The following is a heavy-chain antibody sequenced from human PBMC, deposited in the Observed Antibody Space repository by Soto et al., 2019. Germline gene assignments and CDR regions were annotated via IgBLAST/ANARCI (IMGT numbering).Heavy chain of an antibody. CDR1: GFTFSTYV. CDR3: AKARGGTSNYDAMDV. D-gene: IGHD2-15*01. J-gene: IGHJ6*02. V-gene: IGHV3-23*01. Sequence: EVQLLESGGGLVQPGGSLRLACEASGFTFSTYVMSWVRQAPGTGLEWVSVIRGSGGSTYYADSVKGRFTISRDDSKNTLYLQMNSLRAEDTAVYYCAKARGGTSNYDAMDVWGQGTTVTVSS. CDR2: IRGSGGST.